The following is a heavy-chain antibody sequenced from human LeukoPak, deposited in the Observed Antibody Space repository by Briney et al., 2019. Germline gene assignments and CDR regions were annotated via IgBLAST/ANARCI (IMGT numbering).Heavy chain of an antibody. V-gene: IGHV1-24*01. J-gene: IGHJ4*02. D-gene: IGHD4-17*01. CDR1: GYTLTELS. CDR2: FDPEDGET. Sequence: ASVKVSCKVSGYTLTELSMHWVRQAPGKGLEWMGGFDPEDGETIYAQKFQGRVTMTTDTSTSTAYMELRSLRSDDTAVYYCARALAGGDYVSPDYWGQGTLVTVSS. CDR3: ARALAGGDYVSPDY.